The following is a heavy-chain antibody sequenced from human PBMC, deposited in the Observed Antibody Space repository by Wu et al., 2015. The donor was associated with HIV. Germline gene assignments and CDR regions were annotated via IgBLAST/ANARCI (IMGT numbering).Heavy chain of an antibody. Sequence: QVQLVQSGAEVKKSGSAVKVSCKASGGTFSGLAINWVRQAPGQGLEWMGAIISILGTPKYAQKFQDRVIITADESTNTAYMEVRGLRSEDTAVYYCAINTDSVATSLYSLGVWGQGTVVTVSS. D-gene: IGHD5-12*01. J-gene: IGHJ6*02. V-gene: IGHV1-69*11. CDR2: IISILGTP. CDR1: GGTFSGLA. CDR3: AINTDSVATSLYSLGV.